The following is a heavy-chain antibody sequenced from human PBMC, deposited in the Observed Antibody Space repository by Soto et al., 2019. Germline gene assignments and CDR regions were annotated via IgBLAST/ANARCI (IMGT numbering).Heavy chain of an antibody. CDR2: IYYSGST. Sequence: QVQLQESGPGLVKPSETLSLTCTVSGGSISSYYWSWIRQPPGKGLEWIGYIYYSGSTNYNPSLKSRVTTSVDTSKNQSSLKLSSVTAADPAVYYCARGWGEAFDYWGQGTLVTVSS. J-gene: IGHJ4*02. CDR3: ARGWGEAFDY. D-gene: IGHD3-16*01. V-gene: IGHV4-59*01. CDR1: GGSISSYY.